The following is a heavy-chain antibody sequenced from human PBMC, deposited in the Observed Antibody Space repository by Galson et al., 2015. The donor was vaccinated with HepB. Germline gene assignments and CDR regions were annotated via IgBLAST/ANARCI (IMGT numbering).Heavy chain of an antibody. J-gene: IGHJ5*01. V-gene: IGHV3-49*04. Sequence: SLRLSCAPSGFTFGDYAMSWVRQAPGKGLEWVGFIRSKAYGGTAEYAASAKGRFTISRDDSKSIAYLQMNSLKTEDTAVYYCTRGSSDYGDYDYWFDPWGQGTLVTVSS. CDR2: IRSKAYGGTA. CDR3: TRGSSDYGDYDYWFDP. D-gene: IGHD4-17*01. CDR1: GFTFGDYA.